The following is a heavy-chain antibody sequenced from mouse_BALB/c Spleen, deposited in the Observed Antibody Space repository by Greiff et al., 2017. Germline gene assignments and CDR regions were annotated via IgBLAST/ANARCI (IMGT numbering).Heavy chain of an antibody. CDR2: IWAGGST. J-gene: IGHJ3*01. Sequence: VQRVESGPGLVAPSQSLSITCTVSGFSLTSYGVHWVRQPPGKGLEWLGVIWAGGSTNYNSALMSRLSISKDNSKSQVFLKMNSLQTDDTAMYYCARDRASLNYYGSSYVGFAYWGQGTLVTVSA. V-gene: IGHV2-9*02. CDR1: GFSLTSYG. CDR3: ARDRASLNYYGSSYVGFAY. D-gene: IGHD1-1*01.